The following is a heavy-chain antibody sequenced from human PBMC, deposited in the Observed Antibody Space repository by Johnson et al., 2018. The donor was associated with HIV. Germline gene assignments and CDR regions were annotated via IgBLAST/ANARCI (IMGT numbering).Heavy chain of an antibody. CDR2: MSSGAHT. CDR3: ARGGGSWWGTEIDTFDI. Sequence: EQLVESGGGLVQPGGSLRLSCATSGFSVSSNYMSWVRQAPGKGLEWVSVMSSGAHTHSADSVKGRFTISRDNSKNTLYLQMKSLRTEETAVYYCARGGGSWWGTEIDTFDIWGQGTMVTVSS. J-gene: IGHJ3*02. CDR1: GFSVSSNY. V-gene: IGHV3-66*02. D-gene: IGHD1/OR15-1a*01.